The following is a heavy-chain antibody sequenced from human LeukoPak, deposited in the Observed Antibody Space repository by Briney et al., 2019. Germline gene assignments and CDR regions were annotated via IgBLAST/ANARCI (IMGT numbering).Heavy chain of an antibody. CDR3: ARLRTTGNYFDY. J-gene: IGHJ4*02. D-gene: IGHD1-1*01. CDR2: IIPILGIA. V-gene: IGHV1-69*04. CDR1: GGTFSSYA. Sequence: GASVKVSCKASGGTFSSYAISWVRQTPGQGLEWMGRIIPILGIANYAQKFQGRVTIIADKSTSTAYMELSSLRSEATAVYYCARLRTTGNYFDYWGQGTLVIVSS.